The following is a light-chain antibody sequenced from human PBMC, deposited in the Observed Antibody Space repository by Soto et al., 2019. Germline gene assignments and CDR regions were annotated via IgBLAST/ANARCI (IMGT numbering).Light chain of an antibody. CDR1: SSDVGSYNF. CDR3: CSYAGSQTWV. CDR2: EGS. V-gene: IGLV2-23*01. J-gene: IGLJ3*02. Sequence: QSALTQPASVSGSPGQSITISCTGTSSDVGSYNFVSWYQQHPGKAPKLMIYEGSKRPSGVSSRFSGSKSDNTASLTISGLQPEDEANYYCCSYAGSQTWVFGGGTQLTVL.